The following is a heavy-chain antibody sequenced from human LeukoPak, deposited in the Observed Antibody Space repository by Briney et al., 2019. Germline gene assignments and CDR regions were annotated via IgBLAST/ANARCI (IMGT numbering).Heavy chain of an antibody. CDR3: ARGLFDYPFDY. CDR1: SGSFSGYY. Sequence: SETLSLTCAVYSGSFSGYYWSWIRQPPGKGLEWIGEINHSGSTNYNPSLKSRVTISVDTSKNQFSLKLSSVTAADTAVYYCARGLFDYPFDYWGQGTLVTVSS. D-gene: IGHD4-11*01. V-gene: IGHV4-34*01. J-gene: IGHJ4*02. CDR2: INHSGST.